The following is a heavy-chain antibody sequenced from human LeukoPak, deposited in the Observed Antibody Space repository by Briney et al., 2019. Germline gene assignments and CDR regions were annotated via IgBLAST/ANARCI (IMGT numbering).Heavy chain of an antibody. Sequence: PSETLSLTCAVYGGSFSGYYWSWIRQPPGKGLKWIGEINHSGSTNYNPSLKSRVTISVDTSKNQFSLKLSSVTAADTAVYYCAREYIRYSNYGVGFDPWGQGTLVTVPS. CDR2: INHSGST. J-gene: IGHJ5*02. CDR1: GGSFSGYY. CDR3: AREYIRYSNYGVGFDP. D-gene: IGHD4-11*01. V-gene: IGHV4-34*01.